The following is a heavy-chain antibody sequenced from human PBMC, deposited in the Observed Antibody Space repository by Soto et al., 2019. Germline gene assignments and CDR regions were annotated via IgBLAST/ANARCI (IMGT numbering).Heavy chain of an antibody. CDR3: AREPYDSSGLDAFDI. CDR1: GFTFSSYS. Sequence: VGSLRLSCAASGFTFSSYSMNWVRQAPGKGLEWVSSISSSSSYIYYADSVKGRFTISRDNAKNSLYLQMNSLRAEDTAVYYCAREPYDSSGLDAFDIWGQGTMVTVS. J-gene: IGHJ3*02. CDR2: ISSSSSYI. V-gene: IGHV3-21*01. D-gene: IGHD3-22*01.